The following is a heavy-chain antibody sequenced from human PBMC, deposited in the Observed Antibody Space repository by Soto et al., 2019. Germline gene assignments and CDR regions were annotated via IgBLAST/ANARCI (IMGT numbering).Heavy chain of an antibody. J-gene: IGHJ4*02. Sequence: QVQLVESGGGVVQPGRSLRLSCAASGFTFSSYGMHWVRQAPGKGLEWVAVIWYDGSNKYYADSVKGRFTISRDNSKNTLYLQMNSLRAEDTAVYYCARVGMLLAVYCGLDCWGQGTLVTVSS. D-gene: IGHD3-10*01. CDR1: GFTFSSYG. CDR3: ARVGMLLAVYCGLDC. V-gene: IGHV3-33*01. CDR2: IWYDGSNK.